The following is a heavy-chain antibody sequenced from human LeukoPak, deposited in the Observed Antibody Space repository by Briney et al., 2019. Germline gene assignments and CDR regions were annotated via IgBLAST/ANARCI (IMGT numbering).Heavy chain of an antibody. J-gene: IGHJ4*02. Sequence: QPGASLRLSCAASGFTFSSYAMSWVRQAPGKGLEWVSAISGSGGSTYYADSVKGRFTISRDNSKNTLYLQMNSLRAEDTAVYHCAKRAGRRSARPNAKEYYFDYWGQGTLVTVSS. CDR3: AKRAGRRSARPNAKEYYFDY. CDR1: GFTFSSYA. V-gene: IGHV3-23*01. D-gene: IGHD6-6*01. CDR2: ISGSGGST.